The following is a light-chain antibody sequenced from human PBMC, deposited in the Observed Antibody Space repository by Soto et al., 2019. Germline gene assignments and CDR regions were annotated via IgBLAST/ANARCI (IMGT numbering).Light chain of an antibody. CDR3: QQYYSYPPWT. V-gene: IGKV1-8*01. Sequence: AIRMTQSPSSFSASTGDRVTITCRASQGISSYLAWYQHKPGKAPKLLIYAAYTLQSGVPSRFSGSGSGTDFTLTISCLQSEDFATYYCQQYYSYPPWTFGQGNKVEI. CDR1: QGISSY. CDR2: AAY. J-gene: IGKJ1*01.